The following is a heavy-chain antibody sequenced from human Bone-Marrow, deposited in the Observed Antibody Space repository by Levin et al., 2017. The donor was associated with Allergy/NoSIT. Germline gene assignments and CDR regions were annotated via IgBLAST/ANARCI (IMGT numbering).Heavy chain of an antibody. Sequence: GASVKVSCAASGFTFSTYEMHWVRQAPGKGLEWVSYINSNGGTIYYADSVKGRFTISRDNAKNSLYLQMNSLRVEDTAIYYCARDAEPAAMKPFDYWGQGTLVTVSS. V-gene: IGHV3-48*03. CDR3: ARDAEPAAMKPFDY. CDR1: GFTFSTYE. D-gene: IGHD2-2*01. J-gene: IGHJ4*02. CDR2: INSNGGTI.